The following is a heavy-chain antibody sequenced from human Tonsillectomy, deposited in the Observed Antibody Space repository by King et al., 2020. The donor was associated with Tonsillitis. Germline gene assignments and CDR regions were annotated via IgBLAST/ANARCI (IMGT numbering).Heavy chain of an antibody. CDR2: IYPSDSDT. CDR1: GYSFSTYW. V-gene: IGHV5-51*01. CDR3: ARLEGDTYSGVDY. D-gene: IGHD2-21*01. J-gene: IGHJ4*02. Sequence: QLVQSGAEVKKPGESLKISCKGSGYSFSTYWIGWVRQMPGKGLEWMGIIYPSDSDTRYSPSFQGQVTISAYNAISTAYLQWSRLKASDTAMYYCARLEGDTYSGVDYWGQGTLVTVSS.